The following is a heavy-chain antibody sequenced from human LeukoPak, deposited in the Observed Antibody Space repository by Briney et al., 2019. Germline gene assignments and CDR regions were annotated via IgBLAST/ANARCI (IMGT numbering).Heavy chain of an antibody. CDR1: GGSFSGDY. D-gene: IGHD5-12*01. CDR2: INHSGST. V-gene: IGHV4-34*01. J-gene: IGHJ6*03. CDR3: ARVAGGYDIYYYYYYMDV. Sequence: SETLSLTCAVYGGSFSGDYWSWIRQPPGKGLEWIGEINHSGSTNYNPSLKSRVTISVDTCKNQFSLKLSSVTAADTAVYYCARVAGGYDIYYYYYYMDVWGKGTTVTVSS.